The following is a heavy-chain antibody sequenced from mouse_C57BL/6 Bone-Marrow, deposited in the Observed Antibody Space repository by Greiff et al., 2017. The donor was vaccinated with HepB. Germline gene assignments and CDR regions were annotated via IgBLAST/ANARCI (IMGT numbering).Heavy chain of an antibody. Sequence: QVQLQQPGAELVKPGASVKLSCKASGYTFTSYWMQWVKQRPGQGLEWIGEIDPSDSYTNYKQKFKGKATLTVDTSSSTAYMQLSSLTSEDSAFYYGARGPITTVVATWDWYFDVWGTGTTVTVSS. CDR2: IDPSDSYT. J-gene: IGHJ1*03. CDR1: GYTFTSYW. V-gene: IGHV1-50*01. CDR3: ARGPITTVVATWDWYFDV. D-gene: IGHD1-1*01.